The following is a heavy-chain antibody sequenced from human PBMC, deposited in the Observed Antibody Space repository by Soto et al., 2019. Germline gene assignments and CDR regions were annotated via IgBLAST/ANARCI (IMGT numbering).Heavy chain of an antibody. Sequence: PSETLSLTSTVSGGSISSGVYYLSWIRQHPGKGLEWIGYIYYGGSTYYNPSLKSRATISGDTSKNQFSLKLSSVTAADTAVYYCARGGYYYENSGQNAYDYWGQGILVTVSS. D-gene: IGHD3-22*01. J-gene: IGHJ4*01. CDR2: IYYGGST. CDR3: ARGGYYYENSGQNAYDY. V-gene: IGHV4-31*03. CDR1: GGSISSGVYY.